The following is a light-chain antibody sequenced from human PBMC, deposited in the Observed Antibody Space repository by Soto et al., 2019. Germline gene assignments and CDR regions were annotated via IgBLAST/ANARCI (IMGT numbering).Light chain of an antibody. CDR1: SSDVGSYNL. Sequence: QSALTQPASVSRSPGQSITISCTGTSSDVGSYNLVSWYQQHPGKAPKVMIYEVSKWPSGVPNRFSGSKSGNTASLTISGLQAEDEADYYCCSYAGSSTYVFGTGTKVTVL. CDR2: EVS. V-gene: IGLV2-23*02. J-gene: IGLJ1*01. CDR3: CSYAGSSTYV.